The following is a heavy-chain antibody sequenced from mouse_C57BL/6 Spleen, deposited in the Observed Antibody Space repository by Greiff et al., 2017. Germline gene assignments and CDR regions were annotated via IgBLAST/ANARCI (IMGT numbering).Heavy chain of an antibody. Sequence: QVQLHQSGAELVKPGASVKISCKASGYAFSSYWMNWVKQRPGKGLEWIGQIYPGDGDTNYNGKFKGKATLTADKSSSTAYMQLSSLTSEDSAVYFCARSYSSGYAMDYWGQGTSVTVSS. CDR2: IYPGDGDT. D-gene: IGHD3-2*02. J-gene: IGHJ4*01. CDR1: GYAFSSYW. CDR3: ARSYSSGYAMDY. V-gene: IGHV1-80*01.